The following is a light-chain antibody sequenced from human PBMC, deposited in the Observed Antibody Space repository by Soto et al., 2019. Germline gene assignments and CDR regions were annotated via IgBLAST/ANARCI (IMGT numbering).Light chain of an antibody. CDR3: HQTSSCPLT. Sequence: DIQMTQSPSSVSASVGDRVTITCRASQGINSWLAWYQQKPGQAPKLLIYAASSLQSGVPSRFSGSGSGTDCTLPISSLQAEDIAADYCHQTSSCPLTFGGMTKVEIK. J-gene: IGKJ4*01. V-gene: IGKV1-12*01. CDR2: AAS. CDR1: QGINSW.